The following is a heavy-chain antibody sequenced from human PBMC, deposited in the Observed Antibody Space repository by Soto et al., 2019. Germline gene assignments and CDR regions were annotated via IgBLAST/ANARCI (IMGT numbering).Heavy chain of an antibody. V-gene: IGHV4-31*03. CDR2: IYYSGST. CDR3: ARARGSIFGVVIIRHFDY. Sequence: PSETLSLTCTVSVGSISSGGYYWSWILQHPGKGLEWIGYIYYSGSTYYNPSLKSRVTISVDTSKNQFSLKLSSVTAADTAVYYCARARGSIFGVVIIRHFDYWGQGTLVTVSS. J-gene: IGHJ4*02. CDR1: VGSISSGGYY. D-gene: IGHD3-3*01.